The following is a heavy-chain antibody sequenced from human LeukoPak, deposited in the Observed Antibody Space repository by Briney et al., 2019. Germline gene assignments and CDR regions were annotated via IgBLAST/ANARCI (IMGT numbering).Heavy chain of an antibody. V-gene: IGHV3-23*01. CDR3: ARDRSSSFDY. CDR2: ISGSGDTT. CDR1: GFTFRTSG. Sequence: GGSLRLSCAASGFTFRTSGMSWVRQAPGKGLEWVSIISGSGDTTYYADSVKGRFTISRDNSKNTLYLQMNSLRAEDTVVYYCARDRSSSFDYWGQGTLVTVSS. J-gene: IGHJ4*02. D-gene: IGHD6-13*01.